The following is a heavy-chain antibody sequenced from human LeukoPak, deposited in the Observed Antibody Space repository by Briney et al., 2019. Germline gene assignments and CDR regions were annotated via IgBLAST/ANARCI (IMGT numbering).Heavy chain of an antibody. CDR1: GFTVSSNY. D-gene: IGHD6-13*01. V-gene: IGHV3-53*05. CDR3: ARSGSSWYGAFDI. Sequence: GGSLRLSGAASGFTVSSNYMSWVRQAPGKGLEWVSVIYSGGSTYYADSVKGRFTISRDNSKNTLYLQMNSLRAEDTAVYYCARSGSSWYGAFDIWGQGKIVTVSS. J-gene: IGHJ3*02. CDR2: IYSGGST.